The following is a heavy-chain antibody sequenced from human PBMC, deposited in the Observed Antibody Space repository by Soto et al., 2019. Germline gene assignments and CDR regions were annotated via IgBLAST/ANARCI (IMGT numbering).Heavy chain of an antibody. CDR1: GFTFSSYA. D-gene: IGHD6-6*01. J-gene: IGHJ4*02. CDR2: ISGSGGST. V-gene: IGHV3-23*01. Sequence: PGGSLRLSCAASGFTFSSYAMSWVRQAPGKGLEWVSAISGSGGSTYYADSVKGRFTISRDNSKNTLYLQTNSLRAEDTAVYYCAKDQRGSSSRYFDYWGQGTLVTGSS. CDR3: AKDQRGSSSRYFDY.